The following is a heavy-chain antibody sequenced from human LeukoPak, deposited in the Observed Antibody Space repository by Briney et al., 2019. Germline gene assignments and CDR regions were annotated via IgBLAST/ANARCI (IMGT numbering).Heavy chain of an antibody. Sequence: GGSLRLSCAASGFTFSSYWMHWVRQAPGKGLEWVATISYDGSNKYNADSVKGRFTVSRDNSRNTLYVQMNSLRVEDTAVYFCAKGGSYTVTRGHSWFDPWGQGTLVIVSS. D-gene: IGHD4-17*01. CDR1: GFTFSSYW. J-gene: IGHJ5*02. V-gene: IGHV3-30*18. CDR2: ISYDGSNK. CDR3: AKGGSYTVTRGHSWFDP.